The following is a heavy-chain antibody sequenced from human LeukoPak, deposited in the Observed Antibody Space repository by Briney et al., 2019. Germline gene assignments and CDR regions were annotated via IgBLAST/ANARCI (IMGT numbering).Heavy chain of an antibody. CDR3: ARAPGFDRPDAFDI. V-gene: IGHV4-59*11. Sequence: PSETLSLTCTVSGGSISSHYWSWIRQPPGKGLEWIGYIYYSGSTNYNPSLKSRVTISVDTSKNQFSLKLSSVTAADTAVYYCARAPGFDRPDAFDIWGQGTMVTVSS. CDR1: GGSISSHY. D-gene: IGHD3-22*01. J-gene: IGHJ3*02. CDR2: IYYSGST.